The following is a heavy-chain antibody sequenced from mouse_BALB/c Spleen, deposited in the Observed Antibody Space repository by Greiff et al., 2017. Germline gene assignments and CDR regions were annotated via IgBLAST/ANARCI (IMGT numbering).Heavy chain of an antibody. J-gene: IGHJ4*01. V-gene: IGHV1-5*01. CDR1: GYTFTSYW. Sequence: EVQLQQSGTVLARPGASVKMSCKASGYTFTSYWMHWVKQRPGQGLEWIGVIYPGNSDTSYNQKFKGKAKLTAVTSTSTAYMELSSLTNEDSAVYYCTRHTAVVPYAMDYWGQGTSVTVAS. CDR3: TRHTAVVPYAMDY. D-gene: IGHD1-1*01. CDR2: IYPGNSDT.